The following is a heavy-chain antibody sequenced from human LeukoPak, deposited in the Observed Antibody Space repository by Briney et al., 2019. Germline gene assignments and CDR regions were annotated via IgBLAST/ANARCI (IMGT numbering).Heavy chain of an antibody. CDR2: ISYDGSNK. D-gene: IGHD6-19*01. CDR1: GFTFSSYA. V-gene: IGHV3-30-3*01. Sequence: GGSLRLSCAASGFTFSSYAMSWVRQAPGKGLEWVAVISYDGSNKYYADSVKGRFTISRDNSKNTLYLQMNSLRAEDTAVYYCAREGSGWTGNDYWGQGTLVTVSS. CDR3: AREGSGWTGNDY. J-gene: IGHJ4*02.